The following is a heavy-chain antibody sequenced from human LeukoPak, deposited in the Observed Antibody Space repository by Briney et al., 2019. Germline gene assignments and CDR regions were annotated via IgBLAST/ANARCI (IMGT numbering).Heavy chain of an antibody. V-gene: IGHV4-34*01. CDR3: ARGVDYYGV. D-gene: IGHD3-10*01. CDR1: GGSFSGYS. Sequence: SETLSLTCAVYGGSFSGYSWNWIRQPPVKGLEWIGEINHSGGTNYNPSLKSRVTISVDTSKKQFSLRLSSVTAADTAVYYCARGVDYYGVWGQGTLVTVSS. CDR2: INHSGGT. J-gene: IGHJ4*02.